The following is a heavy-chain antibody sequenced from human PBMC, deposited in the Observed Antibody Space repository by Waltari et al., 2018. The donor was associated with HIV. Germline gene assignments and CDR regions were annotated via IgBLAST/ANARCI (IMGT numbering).Heavy chain of an antibody. V-gene: IGHV3-33*01. D-gene: IGHD6-13*01. CDR3: ARVPFASSWSADSFDV. CDR2: IWYDGSKK. J-gene: IGHJ3*01. CDR1: GFRVSDYG. Sequence: VHLEESGGGVVQPGRSRRLSCAASGFRVSDYGLPRVRQAPGKWLQWVAVIWYDGSKKEYSDSVKGRFTISKDNSKNTLFLQMNSLRVDDTAVYFCARVPFASSWSADSFDVWGPGTRITVSS.